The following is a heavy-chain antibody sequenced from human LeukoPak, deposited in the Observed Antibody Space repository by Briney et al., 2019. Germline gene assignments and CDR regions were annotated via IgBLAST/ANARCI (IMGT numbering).Heavy chain of an antibody. CDR2: INPSGGST. Sequence: ASVKVSCKASGYTFTSYYMHWVRQAPGQGLEWMGVINPSGGSTSYAQKFQGRVTMTRDTSTSTVYMALSSLRSEDTAVYYCARDLVRYCSSTSCPRGLDYWGQGTLVTVSS. CDR1: GYTFTSYY. D-gene: IGHD2-2*01. V-gene: IGHV1-46*01. J-gene: IGHJ4*02. CDR3: ARDLVRYCSSTSCPRGLDY.